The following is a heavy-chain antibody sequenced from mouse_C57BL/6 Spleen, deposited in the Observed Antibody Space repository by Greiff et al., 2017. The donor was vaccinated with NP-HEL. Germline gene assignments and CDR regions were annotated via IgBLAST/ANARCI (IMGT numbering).Heavy chain of an antibody. CDR2: ISDGGSYT. J-gene: IGHJ2*01. CDR3: ARDTSSHY. Sequence: DVHLVESGGGLVKPGGSLKLSCPASGFTFSSYAMSWVRQTPEKRLEWVATISDGGSYTYYPDNVKGRFTISRDNAKNNLYLQMSHLKSEDTAMYYCARDTSSHYWGQGTTLTVSS. CDR1: GFTFSSYA. D-gene: IGHD1-3*01. V-gene: IGHV5-4*01.